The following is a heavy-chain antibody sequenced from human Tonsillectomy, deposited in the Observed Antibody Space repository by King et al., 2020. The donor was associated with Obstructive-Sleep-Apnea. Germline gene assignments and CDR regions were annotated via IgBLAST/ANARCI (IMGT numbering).Heavy chain of an antibody. CDR1: GYTFTRYA. J-gene: IGHJ4*02. CDR2: INTKTRNP. V-gene: IGHV7-4-1*01. Sequence: VQLVESGCELKEPGASVKVSCKASGYTFTRYAMKWVRQAPVQGLEWMGWINTKTRNPTYAQGFTGRFVFSLDTSVSTAYLQIGSLKAEDTAVYYCARDNPIIDWGQGTLVTVSS. D-gene: IGHD3-10*01. CDR3: ARDNPIID.